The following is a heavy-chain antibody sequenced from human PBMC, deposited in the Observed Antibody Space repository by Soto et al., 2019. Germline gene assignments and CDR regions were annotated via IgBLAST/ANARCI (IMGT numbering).Heavy chain of an antibody. V-gene: IGHV3-23*01. Sequence: PGGSLRLSCAASGFTFGTYPMSWVHQAPGKGLEWVSSISGGGTPTYYAGSVEGRFTISRDNSKNTLYLQINSLRVEDTAVYYCAKLKTWNILDYWGRGTLVTVSS. CDR1: GFTFGTYP. CDR2: ISGGGTPT. J-gene: IGHJ4*02. CDR3: AKLKTWNILDY. D-gene: IGHD1-1*01.